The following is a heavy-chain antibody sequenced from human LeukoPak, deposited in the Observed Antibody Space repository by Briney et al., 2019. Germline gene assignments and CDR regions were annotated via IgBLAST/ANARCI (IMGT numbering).Heavy chain of an antibody. Sequence: GGSLRLPCAASGFNFGNNGMTWVRQPPGKGLEWVSAISGSGDITYNADSVKGRFTISRDNSKNTLYLQMNSLRAEDTAVYYCARQPQYYYDSSAYWNYWGQGTLVTVSS. CDR1: GFNFGNNG. CDR2: ISGSGDIT. CDR3: ARQPQYYYDSSAYWNY. V-gene: IGHV3-23*01. D-gene: IGHD3-22*01. J-gene: IGHJ4*02.